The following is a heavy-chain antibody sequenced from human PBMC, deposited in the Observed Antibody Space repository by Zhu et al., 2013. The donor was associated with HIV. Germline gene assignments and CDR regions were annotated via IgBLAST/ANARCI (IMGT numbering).Heavy chain of an antibody. CDR3: AKRNSSGYSHYYYYYGMDV. D-gene: IGHD3-22*01. V-gene: IGHV1-69*06. CDR2: IIPIFGTA. CDR1: GGTFSSYA. J-gene: IGHJ6*02. Sequence: QVQLVQSGAEVKKPGSSVKVSCKASGGTFSSYAISWVRQAPGQGLEWMGGIIPIFGTANYAQKFQGRVTITADKSTSTAYMELSSLRSEDTAVYYCAKRNSSGYSHYYYYYGMDVWGQGTTVTVSS.